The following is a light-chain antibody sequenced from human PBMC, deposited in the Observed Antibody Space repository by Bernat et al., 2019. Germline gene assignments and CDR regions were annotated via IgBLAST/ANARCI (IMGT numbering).Light chain of an antibody. CDR2: KAS. CDR3: KQYNSYSGT. Sequence: DIQMTQSPSTLSASVGDRVTITCRASQSISSWLALYQQKPGKAPKPLIYKASSLESGVPSRFSGSGSGTEFTLTICSLQPDDFATYYCKQYNSYSGTFGQGTKVEIK. J-gene: IGKJ1*01. CDR1: QSISSW. V-gene: IGKV1-5*03.